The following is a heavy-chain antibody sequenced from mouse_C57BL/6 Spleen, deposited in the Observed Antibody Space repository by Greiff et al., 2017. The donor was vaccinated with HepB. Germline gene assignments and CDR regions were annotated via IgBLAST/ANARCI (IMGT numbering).Heavy chain of an antibody. Sequence: QVHVKQPGAELVKPGASVKLSCKASGYTFTSYWMQWVKQRPGQGLEWIGEIDPSDSYTNYNQKFKGKATLTVDTSSSTAYMQLSSLTSEDSAVYYCARNRDYYGSSSFAYWGQGTLVTVSA. J-gene: IGHJ3*01. V-gene: IGHV1-50*01. D-gene: IGHD1-1*01. CDR3: ARNRDYYGSSSFAY. CDR2: IDPSDSYT. CDR1: GYTFTSYW.